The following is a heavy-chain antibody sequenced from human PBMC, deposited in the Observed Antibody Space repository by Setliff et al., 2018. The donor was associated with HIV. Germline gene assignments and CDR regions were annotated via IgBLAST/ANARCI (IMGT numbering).Heavy chain of an antibody. V-gene: IGHV2-5*02. CDR3: ARRRGLAVADAFDF. J-gene: IGHJ3*01. CDR2: IYWDDDE. CDR1: GFSLSSSGVG. D-gene: IGHD6-13*01. Sequence: SGPTLVNPTQTLTLTCTFSGFSLSSSGVGVGWIRQPPGKALEWLALIYWDDDERYSPSLKSRLTITNDTSKNQVVLTMTNMDPVDTATYYCARRRGLAVADAFDFWGQGTMVTVSS.